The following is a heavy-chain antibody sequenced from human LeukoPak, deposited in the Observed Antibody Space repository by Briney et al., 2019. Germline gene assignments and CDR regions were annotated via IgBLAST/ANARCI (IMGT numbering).Heavy chain of an antibody. CDR1: GYTFTGYY. CDR3: ARVSNLQYYYDSSGYLRGAFDI. D-gene: IGHD3-22*01. Sequence: SVKVSCKASGYTFTGYYMHWVRQAPGQGLEWMGWINPNSGGTYYAQKRQGRVTIASDTSISTAYMELSRLRSVDTAVDYCARVSNLQYYYDSSGYLRGAFDIWGQGTMVTVAS. J-gene: IGHJ3*02. V-gene: IGHV1-2*02. CDR2: INPNSGGT.